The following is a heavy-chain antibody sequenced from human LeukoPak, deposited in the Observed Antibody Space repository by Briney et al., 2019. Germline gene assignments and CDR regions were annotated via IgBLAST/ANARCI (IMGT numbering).Heavy chain of an antibody. Sequence: SGGSLRLSCAASGFTFSSYGMSWVRQAPGKGLEWVSTVSGRDSNTYYADSVEGRFIISRDNSKNTLYLQMNSLRGEDTAVYYCANRPGDPYYFDYWGQGTLATVSS. CDR3: ANRPGDPYYFDY. V-gene: IGHV3-23*01. J-gene: IGHJ4*02. CDR1: GFTFSSYG. D-gene: IGHD2-21*01. CDR2: VSGRDSNT.